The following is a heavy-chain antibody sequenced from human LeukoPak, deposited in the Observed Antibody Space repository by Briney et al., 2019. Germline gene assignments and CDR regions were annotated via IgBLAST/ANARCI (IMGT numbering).Heavy chain of an antibody. V-gene: IGHV3-23*01. Sequence: GGSLRLSCAVSGFTFSTFWMSWVRQAPGKGLEWVSAISGSGGSTYYADSVKGRFTISRDNSKNTLYLQMNSLRAEDTAVYYCAKILSRPIVATDYWGQGTLVTVSS. CDR3: AKILSRPIVATDY. D-gene: IGHD5-12*01. CDR2: ISGSGGST. J-gene: IGHJ4*02. CDR1: GFTFSTFW.